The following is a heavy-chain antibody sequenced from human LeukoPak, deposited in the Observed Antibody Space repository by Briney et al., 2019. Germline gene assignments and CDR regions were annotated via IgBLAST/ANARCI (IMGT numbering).Heavy chain of an antibody. CDR1: GYTFTINY. CDR3: ARDQEGFDY. CDR2: IYPRDGST. Sequence: ASVTVSCTASGYTFTINYIHWVRQAPGQGLEWMGMIYPRDGSTSYAQKFQGRVTVTRDTSTSTVHMELSGLRSEDTAVYYCARDQEGFDYWGQGTLVTVSS. V-gene: IGHV1-46*01. J-gene: IGHJ4*02.